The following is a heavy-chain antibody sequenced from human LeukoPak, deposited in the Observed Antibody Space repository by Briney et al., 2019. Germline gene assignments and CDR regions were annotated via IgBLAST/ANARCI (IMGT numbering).Heavy chain of an antibody. V-gene: IGHV1-69*05. D-gene: IGHD6-6*01. CDR2: IIPIFGTA. CDR1: GGTFSSYA. J-gene: IGHJ6*03. Sequence: GASVKVSCKASGGTFSSYAISWVRQAPGQGLEWMGGIIPIFGTANYAQKFQGRVTITTDESTSTAYMELSSLRSEDTAVYYCARDRFAARPHYYMDVWGKGTTVTVSS. CDR3: ARDRFAARPHYYMDV.